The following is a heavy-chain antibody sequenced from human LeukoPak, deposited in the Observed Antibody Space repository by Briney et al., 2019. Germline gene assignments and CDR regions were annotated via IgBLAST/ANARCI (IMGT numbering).Heavy chain of an antibody. V-gene: IGHV4-34*01. D-gene: IGHD2-15*01. CDR1: GGSFSGYY. Sequence: PSETLSLTCAVYGGSFSGYYWSWIRQPPGKGLEWIGEINHSGSTNYNPSLKSRVTISVDTSKNQFSLKLSPVTAADTAVYYCARRSRASRYCSGGSCPTGCFDYWGQGTLVTVSS. J-gene: IGHJ4*02. CDR2: INHSGST. CDR3: ARRSRASRYCSGGSCPTGCFDY.